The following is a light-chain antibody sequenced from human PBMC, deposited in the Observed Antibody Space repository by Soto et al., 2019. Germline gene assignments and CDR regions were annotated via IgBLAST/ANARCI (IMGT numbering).Light chain of an antibody. V-gene: IGKV1-27*01. CDR3: QKYNSAPWT. J-gene: IGKJ1*01. Sequence: DIQMTQSPSSLSASVGDRVTITCRASQGISNYLAWYQQKPGKGPKLLIYAATTLQSGVPSRLSGRGSGTDFTLTISSLQPEDVATYYCQKYNSAPWTFGQGTNVEIK. CDR1: QGISNY. CDR2: AAT.